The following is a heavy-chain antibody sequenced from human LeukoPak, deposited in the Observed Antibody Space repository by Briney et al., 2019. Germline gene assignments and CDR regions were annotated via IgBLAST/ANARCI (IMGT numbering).Heavy chain of an antibody. Sequence: GGSLRLSCAASGFTFSNYDMHWVRQAPGKGLEWVAFISYDGTNKYYADSVKGRFTFSRDNSKYTLYLQMNSLRAEDTAVYHCAKGSSSGTVDYWGQGALVAVSS. D-gene: IGHD3-22*01. CDR3: AKGSSSGTVDY. CDR2: ISYDGTNK. V-gene: IGHV3-30*18. CDR1: GFTFSNYD. J-gene: IGHJ4*02.